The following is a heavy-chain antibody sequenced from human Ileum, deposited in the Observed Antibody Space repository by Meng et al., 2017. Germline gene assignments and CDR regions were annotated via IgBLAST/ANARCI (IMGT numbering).Heavy chain of an antibody. CDR1: CGSIESNNW. Sequence: QVTLQGSRPGLVQPSESLSLTCAASCGSIESNNWWTWLRQPPGQGLEWIGEVYHSGSTHYNPSLQSRVTISIDNSKNRFSLSLNSVTAADTAIYYCARADYVRYFDLWGRGTLVTVS. CDR2: VYHSGST. J-gene: IGHJ2*01. V-gene: IGHV4-4*02. D-gene: IGHD3-10*02. CDR3: ARADYVRYFDL.